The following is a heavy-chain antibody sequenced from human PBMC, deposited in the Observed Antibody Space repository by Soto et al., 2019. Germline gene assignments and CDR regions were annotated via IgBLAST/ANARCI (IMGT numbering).Heavy chain of an antibody. Sequence: SETLSLTCSVSGGSMNGYYRSWIRQTPGQGLEWLGFIYFSGSTRYNPSLMSRLTISLDKSKRQFSMSLSSVTAADTAVYYCARSVATPGTNIDFWGQGTLVTVSS. CDR3: ARSVATPGTNIDF. V-gene: IGHV4-4*09. CDR2: IYFSGST. CDR1: GGSMNGYY. D-gene: IGHD6-13*01. J-gene: IGHJ4*02.